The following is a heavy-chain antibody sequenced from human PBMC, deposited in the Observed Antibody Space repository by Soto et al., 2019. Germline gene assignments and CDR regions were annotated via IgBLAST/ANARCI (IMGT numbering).Heavy chain of an antibody. J-gene: IGHJ4*02. CDR3: ARSLYSSSSSRYYFDY. Sequence: ESLRLSCAASGFTFSSYWMSWVRQAAGKGLEWVANIKQDGSEKYYVDSVKGRFTISRDNAKNSLYLQMNSLRAEDTAVYYCARSLYSSSSSRYYFDYWGQGTLVTVSS. CDR2: IKQDGSEK. D-gene: IGHD6-6*01. V-gene: IGHV3-7*03. CDR1: GFTFSSYW.